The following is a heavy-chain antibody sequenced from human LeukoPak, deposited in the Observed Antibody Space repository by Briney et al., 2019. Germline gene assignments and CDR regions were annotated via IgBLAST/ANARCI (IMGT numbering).Heavy chain of an antibody. J-gene: IGHJ4*02. Sequence: GESLKISCKCSGYSFTSYWISWVRQMPGKGLEWMGRIDPSDSYTNYSPSFQGHVTISADKSISTAYLQWSSLKASDTAMYYCARHTGARYSSGWPPFDYWGQGTLVTVSS. CDR2: IDPSDSYT. CDR3: ARHTGARYSSGWPPFDY. V-gene: IGHV5-10-1*01. D-gene: IGHD6-19*01. CDR1: GYSFTSYW.